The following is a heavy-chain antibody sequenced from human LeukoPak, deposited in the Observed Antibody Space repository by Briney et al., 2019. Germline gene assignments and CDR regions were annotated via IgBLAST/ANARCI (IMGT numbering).Heavy chain of an antibody. CDR3: ARVGTIFAVFDP. Sequence: ASVKVSCKAYGGTFSSYAISWVRQAPGQGLEWMGRIIPILGIANYAQKFQGRVTITADKSTSTAYMELSSLRSEDTAVYYCARVGTIFAVFDPWGQGTLVTVSS. CDR1: GGTFSSYA. CDR2: IIPILGIA. V-gene: IGHV1-69*04. D-gene: IGHD3-3*01. J-gene: IGHJ5*02.